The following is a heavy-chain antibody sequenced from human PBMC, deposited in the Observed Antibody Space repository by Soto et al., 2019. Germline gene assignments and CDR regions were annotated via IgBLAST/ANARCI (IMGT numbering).Heavy chain of an antibody. CDR1: GLTFSSYS. CDR2: ISSSSSYI. D-gene: IGHD4-4*01. Sequence: GGSLRLACAASGLTFSSYSMNWVRQAPGKGLEWVSFISSSSSYIYHADSVKGRFTISRDNAKNSLYLQMNSLRAEDTAVYYCAREMTTVAQFDYWGQGTLVTVSS. J-gene: IGHJ4*02. V-gene: IGHV3-21*01. CDR3: AREMTTVAQFDY.